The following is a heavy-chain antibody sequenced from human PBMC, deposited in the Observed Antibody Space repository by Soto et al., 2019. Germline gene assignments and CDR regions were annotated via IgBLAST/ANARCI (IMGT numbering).Heavy chain of an antibody. Sequence: EVQLVESGGGLVKPGGFLRLSCAASGFTFSSYSMNWVRQAPGKGLEWVSSISSSSSYIYYADSVKGRFTISRDNAKNSLYLQMNSLRAEDTAVYYCARVREGYTAIHDAFDIWGQGTMVTVSS. CDR2: ISSSSSYI. CDR1: GFTFSSYS. V-gene: IGHV3-21*01. D-gene: IGHD2-2*02. J-gene: IGHJ3*02. CDR3: ARVREGYTAIHDAFDI.